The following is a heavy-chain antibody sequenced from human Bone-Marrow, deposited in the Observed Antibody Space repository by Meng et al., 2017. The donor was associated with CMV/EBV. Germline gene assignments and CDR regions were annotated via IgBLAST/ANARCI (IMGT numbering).Heavy chain of an antibody. Sequence: HLHLRESGPVLWKPSETLSLTCTVSGGSISSSSYYWGWIRQPPGKGLEWIGSIYYSGSTYYNPSLKSRVTISVDTSKNQFSLKLSSVTAADTAVYYCARVLPPGNWFDPWGQGTLVTVSS. J-gene: IGHJ5*02. V-gene: IGHV4-39*07. D-gene: IGHD3-10*01. CDR1: GGSISSSSYY. CDR2: IYYSGST. CDR3: ARVLPPGNWFDP.